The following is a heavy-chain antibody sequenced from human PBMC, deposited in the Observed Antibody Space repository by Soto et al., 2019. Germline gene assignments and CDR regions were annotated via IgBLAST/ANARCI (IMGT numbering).Heavy chain of an antibody. CDR2: IRSKAYGATT. J-gene: IGHJ4*02. CDR1: GFTFGEYA. D-gene: IGHD6-13*01. CDR3: TRDRFEGFVWGIAAAGTFDF. Sequence: GGSLILSCTASGFTFGEYAMSWFRQAPGKGLEWVGFIRSKAYGATTEYAASVRGRFTISRDDSKSIAYLQMNSLKTEDTALYYCTRDRFEGFVWGIAAAGTFDFWGQGTLVTVSS. V-gene: IGHV3-49*03.